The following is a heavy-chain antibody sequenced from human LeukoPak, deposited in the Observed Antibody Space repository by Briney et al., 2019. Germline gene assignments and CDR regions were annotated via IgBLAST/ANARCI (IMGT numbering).Heavy chain of an antibody. Sequence: SETLSLTCTVSGGSISSYYWSWIRPPAGKGLEWTGYIHYSGSTNYNPSLKSRVTISVDTSKNQFSLKLSTVTAADTAVYYCARSQYYYDSSGFRVLTSFDYWGQGTLVTVSS. J-gene: IGHJ4*02. CDR3: ARSQYYYDSSGFRVLTSFDY. CDR2: IHYSGST. CDR1: GGSISSYY. D-gene: IGHD3-22*01. V-gene: IGHV4-59*01.